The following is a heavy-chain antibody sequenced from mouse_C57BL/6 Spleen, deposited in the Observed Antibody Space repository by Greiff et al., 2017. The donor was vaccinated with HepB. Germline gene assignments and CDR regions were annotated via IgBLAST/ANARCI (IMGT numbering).Heavy chain of an antibody. CDR2: IYPRDGST. Sequence: VKLQQSGPELVKPGASVKLSCKASGYTFTSYDINWVKQRPGQGLEWIGWIYPRDGSTKYNEKFKGKATLTVDTSSSTAYMELHSLTSEDSAVYFCASKAYYSNYVGGFDVWGTGTTVTVSS. CDR1: GYTFTSYD. V-gene: IGHV1-85*01. D-gene: IGHD2-5*01. J-gene: IGHJ1*03. CDR3: ASKAYYSNYVGGFDV.